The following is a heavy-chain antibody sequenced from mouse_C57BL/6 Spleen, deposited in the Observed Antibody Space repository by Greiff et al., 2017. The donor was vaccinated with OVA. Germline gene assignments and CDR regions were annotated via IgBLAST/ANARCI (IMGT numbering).Heavy chain of an antibody. V-gene: IGHV10-3*01. CDR1: GFTFNTYA. D-gene: IGHD2-3*01. J-gene: IGHJ3*01. CDR3: VRDLKDGYYVWFAY. Sequence: EVMLVESGGGLVQPKGSLKLSCAASGFTFNTYAMHWVRQAPGKGLEWVARIRSKSSNYATYYADSVKDRFTISRDDSQSMLYLQMNNLKTEDTAMYYCVRDLKDGYYVWFAYWGQGTLVTVSA. CDR2: IRSKSSNYAT.